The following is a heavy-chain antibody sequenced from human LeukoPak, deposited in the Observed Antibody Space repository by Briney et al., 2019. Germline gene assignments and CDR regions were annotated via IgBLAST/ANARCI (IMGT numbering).Heavy chain of an antibody. D-gene: IGHD6-13*01. CDR2: IYTSGST. Sequence: PSETLSLTCTVSGGSISSGGYYWSWLRQPAGKGLEWIGRIYTSGSTNYNPSLKSRVTMSVDTSKNQFSLKLSSVTAADTAVYYCARLRASSSWYAGEAFDIWGQGTMVTVSS. CDR1: GGSISSGGYY. V-gene: IGHV4-61*02. CDR3: ARLRASSSWYAGEAFDI. J-gene: IGHJ3*02.